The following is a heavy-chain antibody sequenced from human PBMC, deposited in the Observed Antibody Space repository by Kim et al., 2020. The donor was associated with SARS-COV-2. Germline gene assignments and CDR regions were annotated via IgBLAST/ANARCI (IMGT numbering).Heavy chain of an antibody. D-gene: IGHD6-13*01. V-gene: IGHV7-4-1*02. J-gene: IGHJ4*02. CDR3: ARVAAAANFDY. Sequence: TNPQGFTVRFVFSLDTSVSTAYLQISSLKAEDTAVYYCARVAAAANFDYWGQGTLVTVSS.